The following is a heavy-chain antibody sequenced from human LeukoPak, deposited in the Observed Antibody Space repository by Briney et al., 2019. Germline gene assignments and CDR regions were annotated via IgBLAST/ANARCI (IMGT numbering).Heavy chain of an antibody. Sequence: GGSLRLSCAASGYTFSDFSVNWVRQAPGKGLEWVAIISHDGSNKYYADSVKGLFTISRDNSKNTLYLQMNSLRAEDTAVYYCARKNADYDFWSGLSYFDYWGQGTLVAVSS. CDR2: ISHDGSNK. CDR3: ARKNADYDFWSGLSYFDY. CDR1: GYTFSDFS. V-gene: IGHV3-30*03. D-gene: IGHD3-3*01. J-gene: IGHJ4*02.